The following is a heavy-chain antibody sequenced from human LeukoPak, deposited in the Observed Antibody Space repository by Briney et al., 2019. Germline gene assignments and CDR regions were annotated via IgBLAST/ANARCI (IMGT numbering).Heavy chain of an antibody. CDR1: GGSSRSGDYF. J-gene: IGHJ6*02. D-gene: IGHD2-15*01. Sequence: NPSETLSLTCAVSGGSSRSGDYFWSWIRQPPGKGLEWIGHIHYSGSTNYNPSLKSRVTISVDTSKNQFSLKLSSVTAADTAVYYCARIVVVVVAATTPGRNYYYGMDVWGQGTTVTVSS. CDR2: IHYSGST. CDR3: ARIVVVVVAATTPGRNYYYGMDV. V-gene: IGHV4-30-4*01.